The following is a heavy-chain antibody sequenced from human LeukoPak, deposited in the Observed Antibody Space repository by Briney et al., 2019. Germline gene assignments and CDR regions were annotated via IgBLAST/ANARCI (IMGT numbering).Heavy chain of an antibody. CDR2: ISGSGGST. CDR1: GFTFSSYG. Sequence: GGSLRHSCAASGFTFSSYGMSWVRQAPGKGLEWVSAISGSGGSTYYADSVKGRFTISRDNSKNTLYLQMNSLRAEDTAVYYCAKRGITAASNNYYFDYWGQGTLVTVSS. D-gene: IGHD6-13*01. J-gene: IGHJ4*02. V-gene: IGHV3-23*01. CDR3: AKRGITAASNNYYFDY.